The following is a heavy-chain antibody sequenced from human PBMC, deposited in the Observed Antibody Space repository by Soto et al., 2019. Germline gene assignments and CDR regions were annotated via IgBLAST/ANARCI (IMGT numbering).Heavy chain of an antibody. CDR3: AAGYTTGPDAFDI. CDR1: GYNFANHW. D-gene: IGHD6-13*01. J-gene: IGHJ3*02. CDR2: IFPGDSDT. V-gene: IGHV5-51*01. Sequence: PGESLKISCKGSGYNFANHWIGWVRQMPGKGLEWMGMIFPGDSDTKNSPSLQGQITMSVDKSDSSAYLQWRSLKASDTAMYYCAAGYTTGPDAFDIWGQGTMVTVSS.